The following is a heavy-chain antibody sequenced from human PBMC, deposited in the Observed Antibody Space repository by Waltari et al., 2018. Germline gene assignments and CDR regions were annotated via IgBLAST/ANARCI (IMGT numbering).Heavy chain of an antibody. CDR3: ARIYGSGSPIPSVDY. J-gene: IGHJ4*02. Sequence: QLQLQESGPGLVKPSETLSLTCTVSGGSISRSNYYWGWIRQPPGKGLDWMASIYHSGSTHYNPSLKSRVTISVDTSKNAFSLKLTSVTAADTAVYYCARIYGSGSPIPSVDYWGQGTLVTVSS. CDR1: GGSISRSNYY. D-gene: IGHD3-10*01. V-gene: IGHV4-39*01. CDR2: IYHSGST.